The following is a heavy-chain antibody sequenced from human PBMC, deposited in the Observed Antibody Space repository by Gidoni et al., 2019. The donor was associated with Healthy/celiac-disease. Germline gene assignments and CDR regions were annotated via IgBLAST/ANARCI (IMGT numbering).Heavy chain of an antibody. Sequence: QLQLQESGPGLVKRSETLSLACTVSGGPISSSSYYWGWFRQPPGKGLEWIGSIYYSGSTYYNPSLKSRVTISVDTSKNQFSLKLSSVTAADTAVYYCARPYSSGWYEAWGQGTLVTVSS. CDR2: IYYSGST. D-gene: IGHD6-19*01. CDR3: ARPYSSGWYEA. J-gene: IGHJ5*02. V-gene: IGHV4-39*01. CDR1: GGPISSSSYY.